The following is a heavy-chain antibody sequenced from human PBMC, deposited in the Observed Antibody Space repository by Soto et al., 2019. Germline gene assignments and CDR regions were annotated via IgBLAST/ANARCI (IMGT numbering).Heavy chain of an antibody. D-gene: IGHD6-13*01. CDR2: ISGSGGST. J-gene: IGHJ5*02. Sequence: PGGSLRLSCAASGLTFSIYAMSWVRQAPGKGLEWLSAISGSGGSTYYADSVKGRFTISRDNSKNTLYLQMNSLRAEDTAVYYCTRDASRDSSARGWFDPWGPGTLVTVYS. CDR1: GLTFSIYA. V-gene: IGHV3-23*01. CDR3: TRDASRDSSARGWFDP.